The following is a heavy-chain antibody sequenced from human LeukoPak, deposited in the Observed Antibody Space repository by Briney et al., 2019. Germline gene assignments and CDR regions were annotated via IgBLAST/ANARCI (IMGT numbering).Heavy chain of an antibody. J-gene: IGHJ6*02. CDR3: ARSLDYDILTGYYNYYYYGMDV. Sequence: GGSLRLSCAASEFTFSSYIMHWVRQAPGKGLEWVAAISSDASHTFYVESVKGRFTISRDNSKNTLYLQMNSLRAEDTAVYYCARSLDYDILTGYYNYYYYGMDVWGQGTTVTVSS. D-gene: IGHD3-9*01. CDR2: ISSDASHT. CDR1: EFTFSSYI. V-gene: IGHV3-30-3*01.